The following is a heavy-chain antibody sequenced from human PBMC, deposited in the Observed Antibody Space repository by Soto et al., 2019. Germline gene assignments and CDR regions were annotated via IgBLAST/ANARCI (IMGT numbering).Heavy chain of an antibody. CDR2: VSGGGNT. Sequence: PGGSLRLSCAASGFTFSTYAMSWVRQTPGKVLEWVSAVSGGGNTFYADSVKGRFTISRDNSKNTLYLQMNSLRAEDTAVYYCAKAMTTVKYYFDYCGQGTLVTGSS. CDR3: AKAMTTVKYYFDY. D-gene: IGHD4-17*01. CDR1: GFTFSTYA. V-gene: IGHV3-23*01. J-gene: IGHJ4*02.